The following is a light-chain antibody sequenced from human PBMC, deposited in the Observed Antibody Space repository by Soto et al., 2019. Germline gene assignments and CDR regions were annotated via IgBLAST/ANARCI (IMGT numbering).Light chain of an antibody. J-gene: IGKJ2*01. Sequence: DIVMTQSPDSLAVSLGERATINCKSSQSVLYSSNKKNYLAWYQLKPGQPPKLLIYWASTRESGVPARFSGRGSGTDFTLTISSLQXXXXAFYYCHQYYSTPYTFGQGTKLEIK. V-gene: IGKV4-1*01. CDR3: HQYYSTPYT. CDR1: QSVLYSSNKKNY. CDR2: WAS.